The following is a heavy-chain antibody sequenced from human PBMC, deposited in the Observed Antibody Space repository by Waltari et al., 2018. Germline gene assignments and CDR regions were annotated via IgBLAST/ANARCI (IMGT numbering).Heavy chain of an antibody. V-gene: IGHV4-59*01. D-gene: IGHD2-2*01. CDR3: ARAGVVPAAIGVDY. J-gene: IGHJ4*02. CDR2: IYYSGST. Sequence: QVQLQESGPGLVKPSETLSLTCTVSGGSISSYYWSWIRQPPGKGLEWIGYIYYSGSTNYNPSLKSRVTISVDTSKNQFSLKLSSVTAADTAVYYCARAGVVPAAIGVDYWGQGTLVTVST. CDR1: GGSISSYY.